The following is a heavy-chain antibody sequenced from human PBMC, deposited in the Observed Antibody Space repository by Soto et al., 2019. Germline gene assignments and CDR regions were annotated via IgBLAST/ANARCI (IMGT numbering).Heavy chain of an antibody. CDR2: ISAYNGNT. J-gene: IGHJ4*02. CDR3: AREDRDHFDY. V-gene: IGHV1-18*01. Sequence: ASVKVSCKASGYNFTTYDITWVRQAPGQGLEWMGWISAYNGNTNYAQKLQGRVTMTTDTSTSTAYMELRSLRSDDTAVYYCAREDRDHFDYWGQGTLVTVSS. CDR1: GYNFTTYD.